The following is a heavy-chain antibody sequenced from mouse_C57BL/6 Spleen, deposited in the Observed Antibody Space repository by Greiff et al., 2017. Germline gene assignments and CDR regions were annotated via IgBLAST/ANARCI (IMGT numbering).Heavy chain of an antibody. J-gene: IGHJ4*01. V-gene: IGHV1-19*01. Sequence: EVQLQQSGPVLVKPGASVKMSCKASGYTFTDYYMNWVKQSHGKSLEWIGVINPYNGGTSYNQKFKGKATLTVDKSSSTAYMELNSLTSEDSAVYYCAREITTVVATDYAMDYWGQGTSVTVSS. CDR3: AREITTVVATDYAMDY. D-gene: IGHD1-1*01. CDR2: INPYNGGT. CDR1: GYTFTDYY.